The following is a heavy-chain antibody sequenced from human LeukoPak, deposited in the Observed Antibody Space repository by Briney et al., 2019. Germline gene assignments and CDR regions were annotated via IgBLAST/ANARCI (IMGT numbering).Heavy chain of an antibody. Sequence: GGSLRLSCAASGFTFDDYGMSWVRQAPGKGLEWVSGINWNGGSTGYADSVKGRFTISRDNAKNSLYLQMNSLRAEDTALYHCARETHFWSGYYYYYYMDVWGKGTTVTVSS. D-gene: IGHD3-3*02. CDR2: INWNGGST. V-gene: IGHV3-20*01. J-gene: IGHJ6*03. CDR3: ARETHFWSGYYYYYYMDV. CDR1: GFTFDDYG.